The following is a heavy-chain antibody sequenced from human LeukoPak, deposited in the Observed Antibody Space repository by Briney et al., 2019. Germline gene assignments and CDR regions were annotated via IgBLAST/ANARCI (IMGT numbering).Heavy chain of an antibody. D-gene: IGHD2-2*01. Sequence: ASVKVSCKASGYTFTSYAMHWVRQAPGQRLEWMGWINAGNGNTKYSQKFQGRVTITRDTSASTAYMELSSLRSEDTAVYYCARDGFGGCSSTSCQYYYYYYGMDVWGQGTTVTVSS. CDR1: GYTFTSYA. V-gene: IGHV1-3*01. CDR2: INAGNGNT. CDR3: ARDGFGGCSSTSCQYYYYYYGMDV. J-gene: IGHJ6*02.